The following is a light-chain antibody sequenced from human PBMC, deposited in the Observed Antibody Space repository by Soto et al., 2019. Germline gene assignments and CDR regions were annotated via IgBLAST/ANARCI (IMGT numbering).Light chain of an antibody. J-gene: IGLJ2*01. CDR3: GTWDRSLSDHGMV. V-gene: IGLV1-51*01. Sequence: QSVLTQPPSVSAAPGQKVTISCSGSSSNIGKNHVSWYQQLPGTAPKLLIFDNNKRPSGSPDRFSGSKSGTSATLGIIGLLTGDEVDYYCGTWDRSLSDHGMVFGGGTKLTVL. CDR2: DNN. CDR1: SSNIGKNH.